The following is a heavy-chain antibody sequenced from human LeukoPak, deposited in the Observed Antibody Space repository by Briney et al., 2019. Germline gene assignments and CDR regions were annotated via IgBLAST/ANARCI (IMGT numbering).Heavy chain of an antibody. CDR3: ARGGDWNYAIDY. V-gene: IGHV4-59*01. J-gene: IGHJ4*02. CDR2: IYYSGST. CDR1: GGSISSYY. Sequence: SSETLSLTCTVSGGSISSYYWSWIRQPPGKGLEWIGYIYYSGSTNYNPSLKSRVTISVDTSKNQFSLKLSSVTAADTAVYYCARGGDWNYAIDYWGQGTLVTVSS. D-gene: IGHD1-7*01.